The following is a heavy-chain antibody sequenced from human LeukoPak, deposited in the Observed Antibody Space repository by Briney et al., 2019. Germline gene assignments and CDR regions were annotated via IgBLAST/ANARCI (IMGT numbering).Heavy chain of an antibody. CDR2: ISGSGDNT. D-gene: IGHD1-26*01. V-gene: IGHV3-23*01. CDR3: AKMKGHPLPKYYMDV. CDR1: GFTFSGFA. J-gene: IGHJ6*01. Sequence: SGGSLRLSCAASGFTFSGFAMRWVRRTPGKGLEWVSGISGSGDNTLYADSVKGRFTISRDNSKNTLYLEMNSLRAEDTAIYYCAKMKGHPLPKYYMDVWGQGTTVTVSS.